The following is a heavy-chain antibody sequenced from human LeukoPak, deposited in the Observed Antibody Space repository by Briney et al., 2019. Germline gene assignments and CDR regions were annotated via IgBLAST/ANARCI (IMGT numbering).Heavy chain of an antibody. CDR2: INHSGST. V-gene: IGHV4-34*01. J-gene: IGHJ3*02. CDR3: ARHRVGGAAGTTTISGPRDAFDI. Sequence: SETLSLTCAVYGGSFSGYYWSWIRQPPGKGLEWIGEINHSGSTNYNPSLKSRVTISVDTSKNQFSLKLSSVTAADTAVYYCARHRVGGAAGTTTISGPRDAFDIWGQGTMVTVSS. CDR1: GGSFSGYY. D-gene: IGHD6-13*01.